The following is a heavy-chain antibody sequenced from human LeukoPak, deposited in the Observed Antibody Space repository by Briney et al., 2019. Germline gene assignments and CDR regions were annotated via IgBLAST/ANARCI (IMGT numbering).Heavy chain of an antibody. CDR3: ASRSSIWSGYQDTLYYFDS. D-gene: IGHD3-3*01. CDR2: IYYSGST. J-gene: IGHJ4*02. Sequence: SETLSLTCTVSGGSISSYYWSWIRQPPGKRLEWIGHIYYSGSTNYNPSLKSRVTISVDTSKNQFSLKLSSVTAADTAVYYCASRSSIWSGYQDTLYYFDSWAREPWSPSPQ. V-gene: IGHV4-59*01. CDR1: GGSISSYY.